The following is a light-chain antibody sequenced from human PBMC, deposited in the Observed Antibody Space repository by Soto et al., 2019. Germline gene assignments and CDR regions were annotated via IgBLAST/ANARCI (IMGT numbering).Light chain of an antibody. CDR3: QQYHYWPPGT. Sequence: EMVMTQSPATLSVSPGERATLSCRASQSVSSNLAWYQQKPGQAPRLLIYGASTRATGIPARFSGSGSGTEFTLTISSLQSEDFAVYHCQQYHYWPPGTFGQGTKVDIK. CDR1: QSVSSN. V-gene: IGKV3-15*01. CDR2: GAS. J-gene: IGKJ1*01.